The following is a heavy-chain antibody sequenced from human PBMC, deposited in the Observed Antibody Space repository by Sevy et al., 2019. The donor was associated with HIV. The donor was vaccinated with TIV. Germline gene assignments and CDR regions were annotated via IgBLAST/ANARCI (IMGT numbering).Heavy chain of an antibody. Sequence: ASVKVSCKASGYSFTGFYIHWMRQAPGQGLEWMGWNNPNNGDAKYAQKYQGRVTMTRDTSDTTTYLELTSLRSDDTTMYYCVRGSFGSGSYRLLYWGQGAPVTVSS. V-gene: IGHV1-2*02. CDR1: GYSFTGFY. D-gene: IGHD3-10*01. CDR2: NNPNNGDA. J-gene: IGHJ4*02. CDR3: VRGSFGSGSYRLLY.